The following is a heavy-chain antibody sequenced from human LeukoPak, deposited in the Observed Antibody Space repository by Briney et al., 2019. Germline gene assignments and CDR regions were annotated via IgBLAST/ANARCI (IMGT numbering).Heavy chain of an antibody. D-gene: IGHD3-10*01. CDR2: ISGSGGTI. CDR3: AKGGFDWFGDDY. V-gene: IGHV3-23*01. J-gene: IGHJ4*02. Sequence: PEGSLRLSCAASGFTFSSYGMSWVRQAPGKGLEWVSAISGSGGTIYYADSVKGRFTISRDNSKNTLYLQMNSLRAEDTAIYYCAKGGFDWFGDDYWGQGTLVTVSS. CDR1: GFTFSSYG.